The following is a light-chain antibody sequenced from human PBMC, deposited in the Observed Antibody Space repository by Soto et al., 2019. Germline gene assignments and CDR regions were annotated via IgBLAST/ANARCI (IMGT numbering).Light chain of an antibody. Sequence: MTQSPSSLSASVGDRVTITCRASQSISSYLNWYQQKPGQAPRLLIYGASTRATGIPARFSGSGSGTEFTLTISSLQSEDFAVYYCQQYNSWPPFTFGPGTTVHIK. CDR3: QQYNSWPPFT. V-gene: IGKV3-15*01. J-gene: IGKJ3*01. CDR1: QSISSY. CDR2: GAS.